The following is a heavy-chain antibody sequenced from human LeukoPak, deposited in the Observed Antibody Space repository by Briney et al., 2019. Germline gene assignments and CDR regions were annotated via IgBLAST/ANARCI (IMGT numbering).Heavy chain of an antibody. CDR3: ARIRRFPNWFDP. CDR1: GFTVSSNY. V-gene: IGHV3-66*01. Sequence: QPGGSLRLSCAASGFTVSSNYMSWVRQAPGKGLEWVSVIYSGGSTYYADSVKGRFTISRDNSKNTLYLQMNSLRAEDTAVYYRARIRRFPNWFDPWGQGTLVTVSS. J-gene: IGHJ5*02. D-gene: IGHD2-21*01. CDR2: IYSGGST.